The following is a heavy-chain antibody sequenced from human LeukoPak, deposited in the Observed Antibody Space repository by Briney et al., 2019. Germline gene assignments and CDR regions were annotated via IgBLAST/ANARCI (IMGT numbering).Heavy chain of an antibody. Sequence: GGSLRLSCAASGFPFSDYSLNWVRQAPGKGLEWVSSISRSGSYIYYADSVKGRFTISRDDAKKSLYLQMNGLRAEDTAVYDCARDRDFGVGNWFDPWGQGTLVTVSS. CDR1: GFPFSDYS. V-gene: IGHV3-21*01. CDR2: ISRSGSYI. D-gene: IGHD3-3*01. CDR3: ARDRDFGVGNWFDP. J-gene: IGHJ5*02.